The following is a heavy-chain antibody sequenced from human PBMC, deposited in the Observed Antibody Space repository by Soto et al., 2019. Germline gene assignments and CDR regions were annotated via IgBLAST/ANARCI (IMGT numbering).Heavy chain of an antibody. CDR1: GYRFTNYW. D-gene: IGHD5-12*01. CDR3: ARQDDSGYERYNWFDS. J-gene: IGHJ5*01. V-gene: IGHV5-51*01. CDR2: IYPGNSDT. Sequence: PGESLKISCKGSGYRFTNYWIGWVRQMPGKGLEWMGIIYPGNSDTRYGPSFQGQVIISADKSISTAYLQWSSLKASDTAMYYCARQDDSGYERYNWFDSWGPGTLVTVS.